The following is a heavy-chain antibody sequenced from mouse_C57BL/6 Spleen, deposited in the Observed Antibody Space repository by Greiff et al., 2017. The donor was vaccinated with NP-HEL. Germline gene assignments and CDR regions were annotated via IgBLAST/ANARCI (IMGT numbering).Heavy chain of an antibody. CDR2: INPNYGAT. Sequence: VQLQQSGPELVKPGASVKISCKASGYSFTDYNMNWVKQSNGKSLEWIGVINPNYGATSYNQKFKGKATLTVDQSSSTAYMQLNSLPSEDSAVYYCARGYGYDGDWYFDVWGTGTPVTVSA. CDR1: GYSFTDYN. D-gene: IGHD2-2*01. V-gene: IGHV1-39*01. CDR3: ARGYGYDGDWYFDV. J-gene: IGHJ1*03.